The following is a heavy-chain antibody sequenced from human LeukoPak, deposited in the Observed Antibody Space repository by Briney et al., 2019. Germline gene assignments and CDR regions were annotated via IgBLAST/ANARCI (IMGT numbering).Heavy chain of an antibody. D-gene: IGHD1-26*01. CDR2: ISSRGSYI. V-gene: IGHV3-21*04. CDR1: GFTFTDYS. CDR3: ARDEGKWELLGPWFDP. Sequence: PGGSLRLSCATSGFTFTDYSMNWVRQAPGKGLEWVSSISSRGSYIYYADSVKGRFTISRDNAKNSLYLQMNSLRAEDTAVYYCARDEGKWELLGPWFDPWGQGTLVTVSS. J-gene: IGHJ5*02.